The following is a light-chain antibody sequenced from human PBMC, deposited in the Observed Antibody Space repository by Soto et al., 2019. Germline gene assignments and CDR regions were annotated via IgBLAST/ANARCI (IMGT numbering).Light chain of an antibody. CDR2: VNSDGSH. V-gene: IGLV4-69*01. J-gene: IGLJ3*02. CDR1: SGHRSYA. CDR3: QTWGTGIGV. Sequence: QPVLTQSPSASASLGASVKLTCTLSSGHRSYAIAWHQQQPEKGPRYLMKVNSDGSHSKGDGIPDRFSGSSSGAERYLTISSLQSEDEADYYCQTWGTGIGVFGGGTKLTVL.